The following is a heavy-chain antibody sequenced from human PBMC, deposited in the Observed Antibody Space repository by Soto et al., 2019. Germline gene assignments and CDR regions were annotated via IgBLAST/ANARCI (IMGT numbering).Heavy chain of an antibody. V-gene: IGHV4-34*01. J-gene: IGHJ4*02. CDR2: INHRGVT. CDR3: ARGQRRGGSSGWSL. CDR1: GGPFSGYY. D-gene: IGHD6-19*01. Sequence: SETLSLTCAVHGESFSGYGGPFSGYYWSWIRQTPGKGLEWIGEINHRGVTNYKPSLKSRVTISVDTSKNQFSLNLNSVTAADTAVYYCARGQRRGGSSGWSLWGQGTLDTVSS.